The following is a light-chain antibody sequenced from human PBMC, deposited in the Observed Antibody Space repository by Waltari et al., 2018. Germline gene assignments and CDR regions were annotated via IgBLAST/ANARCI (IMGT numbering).Light chain of an antibody. V-gene: IGLV3-1*01. CDR3: QAWDSGIV. J-gene: IGLJ2*01. Sequence: SYEVTQPPSVSVSPGQTATITCSGDKVGAKSVCWYQQKAGQSPVLLIYRDNMRPPGIPERFSGSNSGNTATLTISGTQALDEADYHCQAWDSGIVFGGGTKLTVL. CDR2: RDN. CDR1: KVGAKS.